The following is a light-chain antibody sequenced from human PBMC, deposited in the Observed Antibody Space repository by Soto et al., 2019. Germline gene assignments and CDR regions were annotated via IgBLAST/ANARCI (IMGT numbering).Light chain of an antibody. J-gene: IGLJ3*02. CDR3: QSYDSSNRGV. CDR1: SGNVASNY. Sequence: NFLLTQPHSVSESPGKTVTITCTGNSGNVASNYVQWFQQRPGSAPTTVIYDDNRRPSGVPERFSGSIDSSSNSASLTISGLKAEDEADYYCQSYDSSNRGVFGGGTQLTVL. V-gene: IGLV6-57*02. CDR2: DDN.